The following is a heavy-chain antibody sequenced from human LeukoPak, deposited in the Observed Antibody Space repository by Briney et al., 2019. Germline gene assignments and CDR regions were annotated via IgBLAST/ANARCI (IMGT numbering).Heavy chain of an antibody. V-gene: IGHV1-58*02. D-gene: IGHD3-10*01. CDR2: IVVGSGNT. CDR1: GFTFTSST. J-gene: IGHJ6*02. CDR3: AADSSGGGSGYYYYYGMDV. Sequence: SVKVSCKASGFTFTSSTIQWVRQARGQRLEWIGWIVVGSGNTNYAQKFQEGVTITRDMSTSTAYMELSSLRSEDTAVYHCAADSSGGGSGYYYYYGMDVWGQGTTVTVSS.